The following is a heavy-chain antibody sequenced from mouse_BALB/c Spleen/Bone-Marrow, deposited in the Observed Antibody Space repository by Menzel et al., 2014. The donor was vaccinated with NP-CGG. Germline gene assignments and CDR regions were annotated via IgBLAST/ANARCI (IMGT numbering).Heavy chain of an antibody. J-gene: IGHJ4*01. D-gene: IGHD2-3*01. CDR1: GYTFTSYW. CDR2: IDPSDSYA. CDR3: ARWLLRYYAMDD. V-gene: IGHV1-69*02. Sequence: QVQLQQSGAELVKPGASVKLSCKAHGYTFTSYWMHWVKQRPGQGLEWIGEIDPSDSYANYNQKFKGKATLTVGKSSSTAYMQLSSLTSEDSAVYFCARWLLRYYAMDDWGQGTSVTVSS.